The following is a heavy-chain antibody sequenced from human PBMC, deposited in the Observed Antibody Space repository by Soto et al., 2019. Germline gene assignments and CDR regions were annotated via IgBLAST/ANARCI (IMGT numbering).Heavy chain of an antibody. CDR3: TTIYPYDRAPS. V-gene: IGHV3-15*07. Sequence: GGPRRLSCANSGFAFNKAWIKWVPQGTRKGLEWVGRIRSKTDGGTTDYAAPVKGRFTISRDDSKNTVYLQMNSLKTEDTAVYYCTTIYPYDRAPSWCQGDLLTVSS. CDR2: IRSKTDGGTT. J-gene: IGHJ5*02. D-gene: IGHD3-22*01. CDR1: GFAFNKAW.